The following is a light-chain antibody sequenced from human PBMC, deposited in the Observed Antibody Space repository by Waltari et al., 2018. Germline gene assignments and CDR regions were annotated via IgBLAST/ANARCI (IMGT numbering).Light chain of an antibody. CDR2: QDT. J-gene: IGLJ1*01. CDR3: QAWDSSTAH. Sequence: SYELTQPPPVSVSLGHTASITCPRANLGDYNTSWYQQKPGQSPVLVIYQDTKRPSGIPERFSGSNSGNTATLTISGTQAMDEADYYCQAWDSSTAHFGPGTKVTVL. CDR1: NLGDYN. V-gene: IGLV3-1*01.